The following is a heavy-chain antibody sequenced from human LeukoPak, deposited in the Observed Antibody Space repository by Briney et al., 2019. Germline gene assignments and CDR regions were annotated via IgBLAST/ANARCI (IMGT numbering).Heavy chain of an antibody. V-gene: IGHV4-30-2*01. CDR3: ARSDCSSTSCYAFDY. Sequence: SETLSLTCAVSGGSISSGGYPWSWIRQPPGKGLDWIGYIYHSGSTYYNPSLKSRVTISVDRSKNQFPLKLSSVTAADTAVYYCARSDCSSTSCYAFDYWGQGTLVTVSS. D-gene: IGHD2-2*01. CDR2: IYHSGST. J-gene: IGHJ4*02. CDR1: GGSISSGGYP.